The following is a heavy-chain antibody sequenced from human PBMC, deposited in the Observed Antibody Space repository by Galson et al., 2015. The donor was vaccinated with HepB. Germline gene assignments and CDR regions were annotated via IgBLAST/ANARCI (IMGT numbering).Heavy chain of an antibody. CDR2: ISYDGSNK. D-gene: IGHD6-19*01. V-gene: IGHV3-30*18. J-gene: IGHJ4*02. CDR3: AKDSGSFYSSGSHFDY. Sequence: SLRLSCAASGFTFSSYGMHWVRQAPGKGLEWVAVISYDGSNKYYADSVKGRFTISRDNSKNTLYLQMNSLRAEDTAVYYCAKDSGSFYSSGSHFDYWGQGTLVTVSS. CDR1: GFTFSSYG.